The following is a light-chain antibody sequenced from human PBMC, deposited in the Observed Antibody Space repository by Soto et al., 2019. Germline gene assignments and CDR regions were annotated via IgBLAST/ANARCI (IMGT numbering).Light chain of an antibody. CDR1: SSNIGSNY. Sequence: QSVLTQPPSASGTPGQRVSISCFGSSSNIGSNYVYWYQQRPRTAPKLLIFGSNQRPSGVPDRFSGSKSGTSASLAISGLRPEDEADYYCASWDHSLSALVFGGGTQLTVL. CDR2: GSN. CDR3: ASWDHSLSALV. V-gene: IGLV1-47*02. J-gene: IGLJ2*01.